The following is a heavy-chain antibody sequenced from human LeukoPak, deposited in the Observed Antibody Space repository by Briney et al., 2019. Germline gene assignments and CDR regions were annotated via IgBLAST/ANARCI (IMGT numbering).Heavy chain of an antibody. CDR1: GGTFRNHA. J-gene: IGHJ4*02. CDR2: ISTYNGYT. D-gene: IGHD1-26*01. Sequence: ASVKVSCKASGGTFRNHAINWMRQAPGQGLEWMGWISTYNGYTNYAQNLQGRVTMTTDTSASTVYLELRSLRSDDTAVYYCARTPPPTIVGAHYFDYWGQGTLVTVSS. CDR3: ARTPPPTIVGAHYFDY. V-gene: IGHV1-18*01.